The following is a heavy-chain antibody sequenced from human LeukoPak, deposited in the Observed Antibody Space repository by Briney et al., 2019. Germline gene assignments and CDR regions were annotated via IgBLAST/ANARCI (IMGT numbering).Heavy chain of an antibody. D-gene: IGHD2-21*01. CDR2: IWYDGSKK. CDR1: GFTFINYG. Sequence: GGSLRLSCAASGFTFINYGMHWVRQAPGKGLEWVAVIWYDGSKKYYADSVKGRFTISRDNSKNTVYLQINSLRAEDTAVYYCAREVRGGDGFDPWGQGTLVTVSS. V-gene: IGHV3-33*01. CDR3: AREVRGGDGFDP. J-gene: IGHJ5*02.